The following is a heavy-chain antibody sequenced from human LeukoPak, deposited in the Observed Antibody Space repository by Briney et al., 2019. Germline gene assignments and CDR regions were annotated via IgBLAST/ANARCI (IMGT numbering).Heavy chain of an antibody. J-gene: IGHJ4*02. Sequence: SETLSLTCAVSGYSISSGYYWGWIRQPPGQGLAWIGRIYHSGSTYYNPSLKSRVTISVDTSKNQFSLKLSSVTAADTAVYYCARDRAGKGYFDYWGQGTLVTVSS. CDR3: ARDRAGKGYFDY. V-gene: IGHV4-38-2*02. CDR2: IYHSGST. CDR1: GYSISSGYY. D-gene: IGHD6-19*01.